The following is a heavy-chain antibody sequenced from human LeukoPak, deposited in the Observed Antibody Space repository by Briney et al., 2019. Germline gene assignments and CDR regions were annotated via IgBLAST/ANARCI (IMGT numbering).Heavy chain of an antibody. CDR2: IYYSGDT. Sequence: SETLSLTCIVSGGSISSGDYYWSWIRQPPGKGLEWIGYIYYSGDTYYNPSLKSRVTISLDTSKNQFSPRLNSVTAADTAVYYCATDGERRLRGVLAYWGQGTLVTVSS. CDR1: GGSISSGDYY. CDR3: ATDGERRLRGVLAY. V-gene: IGHV4-30-4*01. J-gene: IGHJ4*02. D-gene: IGHD3-10*01.